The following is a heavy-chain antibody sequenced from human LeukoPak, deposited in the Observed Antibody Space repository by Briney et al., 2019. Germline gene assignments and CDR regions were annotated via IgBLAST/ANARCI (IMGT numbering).Heavy chain of an antibody. CDR2: IYHSGST. CDR1: GGSISSGGYS. D-gene: IGHD4-17*01. J-gene: IGHJ4*02. Sequence: SQTLSLTCAVSGGSISSGGYSWSWIRRPPGKGLEWIGYIYHSGSTYYNPSLKSRVTISVDRSKNQFSLKLSSVTAADTAVYYCARDRGDYAFDYWGQGTLVTVSS. V-gene: IGHV4-30-2*01. CDR3: ARDRGDYAFDY.